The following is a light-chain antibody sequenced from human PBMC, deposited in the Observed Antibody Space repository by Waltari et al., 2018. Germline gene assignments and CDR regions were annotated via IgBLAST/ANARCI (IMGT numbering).Light chain of an antibody. CDR2: VVS. CDR1: TSDVGGHDY. J-gene: IGLJ1*01. Sequence: QSALTQPASVSGSPGQSITISCTGTTSDVGGHDYVSWYQQHPGKAPKLMIYVVSKRPSGVSDRFSASKAGNTASLTISGLQAEDEADYYCSSYTSINTFVFGTGTKVTVL. V-gene: IGLV2-14*01. CDR3: SSYTSINTFV.